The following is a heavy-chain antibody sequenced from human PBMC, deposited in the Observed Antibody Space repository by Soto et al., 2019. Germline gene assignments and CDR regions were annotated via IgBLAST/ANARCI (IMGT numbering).Heavy chain of an antibody. CDR1: GFTFSDYY. D-gene: IGHD5-12*01. CDR2: ISSSSSYT. Sequence: VGSLRLSCAASGFTFSDYYMSWIRQAPGKGLEWVSYISSSSSYTNYADSVKGRFTISRDNAKNSLYLQMNSLRAEDTAVYYCARDSGGYEVYYGMDVWGQGTTVTVS. J-gene: IGHJ6*02. V-gene: IGHV3-11*06. CDR3: ARDSGGYEVYYGMDV.